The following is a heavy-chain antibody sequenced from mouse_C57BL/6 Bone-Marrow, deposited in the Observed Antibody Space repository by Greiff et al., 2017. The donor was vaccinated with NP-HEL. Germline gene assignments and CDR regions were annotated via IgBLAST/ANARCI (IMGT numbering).Heavy chain of an antibody. CDR2: IDPEDGET. Sequence: EVQLQQSGAELVKPGASVKLSCTASGFNIKDYYMPWVKQRTEQGLEWIGRIDPEDGETKYAPKFQGKATITADTASNTAYLQLSSLTSEDTAVYYCARSSFITTVVADFDYWGQGTTLTVSS. CDR1: GFNIKDYY. D-gene: IGHD1-1*01. V-gene: IGHV14-2*01. CDR3: ARSSFITTVVADFDY. J-gene: IGHJ2*01.